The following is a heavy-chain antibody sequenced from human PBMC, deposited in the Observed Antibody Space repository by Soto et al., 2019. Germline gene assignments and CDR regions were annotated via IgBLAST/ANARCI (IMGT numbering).Heavy chain of an antibody. CDR1: GGSISSSDYY. D-gene: IGHD3-16*01. Sequence: SETLSLTCTVSGGSISSSDYYWSWIRQPPGKGLEWIGYIYYSGSTYYNPSLKSRVTISVDTSKNQFSLKLSSVTAADTAVYYCARDLGGSNWFDPWGQGTLVTVSP. V-gene: IGHV4-30-4*01. J-gene: IGHJ5*02. CDR2: IYYSGST. CDR3: ARDLGGSNWFDP.